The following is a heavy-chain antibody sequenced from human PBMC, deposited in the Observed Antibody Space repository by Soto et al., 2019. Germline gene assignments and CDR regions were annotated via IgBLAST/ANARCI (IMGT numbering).Heavy chain of an antibody. CDR3: AREPLFGVVIMDYYYGMDV. D-gene: IGHD3-3*01. CDR1: RYTFTGYY. V-gene: IGHV1-2*02. Sequence: GASVKVSCKASRYTFTGYYMHWVRQAPGQGLEWMGWINPNSGGTNYAQKFQGRVTMTRDTSISTACMELSRLRSDDTAVYYCAREPLFGVVIMDYYYGMDVWGQGTTVTVSS. J-gene: IGHJ6*02. CDR2: INPNSGGT.